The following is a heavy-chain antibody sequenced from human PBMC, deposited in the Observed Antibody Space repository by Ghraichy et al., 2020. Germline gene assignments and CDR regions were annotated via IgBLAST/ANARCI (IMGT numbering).Heavy chain of an antibody. V-gene: IGHV4-59*01. CDR2: IYYSGST. D-gene: IGHD3-3*01. CDR3: ARGTIFGVVTN. Sequence: GSLNISCTVSGGSINNYYWSWIRQPPGKGLDWIGNIYYSGSTNYNTSLKSRISISVDTSRTQFSLKLSSVTDADTAVYYCARGTIFGVVTNWGQGTLVTVSS. J-gene: IGHJ4*02. CDR1: GGSINNYY.